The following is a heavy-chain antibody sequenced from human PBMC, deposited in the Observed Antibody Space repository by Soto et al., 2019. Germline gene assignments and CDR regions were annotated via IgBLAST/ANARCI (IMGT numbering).Heavy chain of an antibody. CDR1: GVTFSTSG. V-gene: IGHV1-69*01. CDR2: IIPLFGTP. D-gene: IGHD2-21*01. J-gene: IGHJ4*03. CDR3: ARVSPSICGGGNCYRLDSYFDS. Sequence: QVQLVQSGAEVKKPGSSLKVSCKTSGVTFSTSGISWVRQGPGQGLEWMGGIIPLFGTPKYARKFQGRVSITPDDSATTTYLELSGLSSDDTAIYSCARVSPSICGGGNCYRLDSYFDSWGQGSQVVVSS.